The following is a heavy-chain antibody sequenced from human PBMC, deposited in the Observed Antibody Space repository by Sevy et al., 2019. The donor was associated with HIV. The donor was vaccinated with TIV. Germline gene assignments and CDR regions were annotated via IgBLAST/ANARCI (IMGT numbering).Heavy chain of an antibody. CDR3: SSGNN. V-gene: IGHV3-53*01. CDR2: IYSGGST. J-gene: IGHJ4*02. CDR1: GFTVSSNY. Sequence: GGSLRLSCAASGFTVSSNYMSWVRQAPGKGLEWVSLIYSGGSTFYANFVKGRFTISRDNSKNTLYLQMNSLRAEDTAVHYCSSGNNWGQGTLVTVSS. D-gene: IGHD1-26*01.